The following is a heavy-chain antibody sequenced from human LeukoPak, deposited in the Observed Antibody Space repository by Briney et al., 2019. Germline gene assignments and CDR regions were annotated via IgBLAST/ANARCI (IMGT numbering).Heavy chain of an antibody. D-gene: IGHD3-22*01. J-gene: IGHJ2*01. V-gene: IGHV1-2*02. Sequence: ASVEVSCKASGYTFTGYYMHWVRQAPGQGLEWMGWINPNSGGTNYAQKFQGRVTMTRDTSISTAYMELSRLRSDDTAVYYCAREAPPYYDSSGWVWYFDLWGRGTLVTVSS. CDR2: INPNSGGT. CDR1: GYTFTGYY. CDR3: AREAPPYYDSSGWVWYFDL.